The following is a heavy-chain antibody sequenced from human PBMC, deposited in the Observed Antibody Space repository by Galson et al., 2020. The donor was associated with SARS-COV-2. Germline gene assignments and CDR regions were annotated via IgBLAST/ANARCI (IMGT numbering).Heavy chain of an antibody. CDR1: GFSLSNARMG. J-gene: IGHJ2*01. D-gene: IGHD6-19*01. Sequence: KMSGPTLVKPTETLTLTCTVSGFSLSNARMGVSWIRQPPGKALEWLAHIFSNDEKSYRTSLKSRLTISKDTSKSQVVLTMTNMDPVDTATYYCARTFGRLGAFPVASLLYWYFDLWGRGTLVTVSS. V-gene: IGHV2-26*01. CDR3: ARTFGRLGAFPVASLLYWYFDL. CDR2: IFSNDEK.